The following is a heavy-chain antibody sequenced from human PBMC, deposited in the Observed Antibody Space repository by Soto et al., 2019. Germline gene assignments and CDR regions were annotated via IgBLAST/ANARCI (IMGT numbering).Heavy chain of an antibody. Sequence: PGGSLRLSCAASGFTFSTYAMSWVRQAPGKGLEWVSAISGSGGSTNYADSVKGRFTISRDNSKNTLYLQMNSLRAEDTAVYYCAKTDYYDSSGPPGYWGQGTLVTVSS. CDR1: GFTFSTYA. CDR2: ISGSGGST. J-gene: IGHJ4*02. V-gene: IGHV3-23*01. CDR3: AKTDYYDSSGPPGY. D-gene: IGHD3-22*01.